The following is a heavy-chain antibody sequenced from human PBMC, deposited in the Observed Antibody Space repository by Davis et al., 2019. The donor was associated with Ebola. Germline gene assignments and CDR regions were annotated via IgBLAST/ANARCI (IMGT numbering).Heavy chain of an antibody. CDR3: ARSDALDY. J-gene: IGHJ4*02. CDR2: ISYDGSNK. CDR1: RFIFTDYG. Sequence: GGSLRLSCAASRFIFTDYGMHWARPAPGKGLEWVAVISYDGSNKYYADSMKGRFTISRDNSKNTLYLQMNSLRAEDTAVYYCARSDALDYWGQGTLVTVSS. V-gene: IGHV3-30*03.